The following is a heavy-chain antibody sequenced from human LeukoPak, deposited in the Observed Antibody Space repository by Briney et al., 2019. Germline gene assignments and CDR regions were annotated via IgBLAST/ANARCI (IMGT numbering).Heavy chain of an antibody. Sequence: SETLSLTCTVSGGSISSYYWSWIRQPAGKGLEWTGRIYTSGSTNYNPSLKSRVTMSVDTSKNQFSLKLSSVTAADTAVYYCARGYCSSTSCHFYFDYWGQGTLVTVSS. CDR2: IYTSGST. V-gene: IGHV4-4*07. CDR3: ARGYCSSTSCHFYFDY. CDR1: GGSISSYY. J-gene: IGHJ4*02. D-gene: IGHD2-2*01.